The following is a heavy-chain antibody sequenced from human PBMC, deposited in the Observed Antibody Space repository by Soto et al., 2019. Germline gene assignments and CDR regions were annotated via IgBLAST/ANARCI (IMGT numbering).Heavy chain of an antibody. CDR1: GFTFSDYY. CDR2: ISSSGSTI. J-gene: IGHJ6*02. V-gene: IGHV3-11*01. D-gene: IGHD6-6*01. CDR3: ARLAVRLSYSGIDF. Sequence: PGGSLRLSCAASGFTFSDYYMSWIRQAPGKGLEWVSYISSSGSTIYYADSVKGRFTISRDNSKNTVYLEMNSLRGEDTAVYFCARLAVRLSYSGIDFWGQGATVTVSS.